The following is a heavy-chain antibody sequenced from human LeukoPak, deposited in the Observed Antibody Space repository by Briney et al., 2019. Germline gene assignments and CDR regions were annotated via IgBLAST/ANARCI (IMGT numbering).Heavy chain of an antibody. Sequence: GGSLRLSCAASGFTFSNYAMHWVRQAPGKGLEWVAVISYDGSNKYYADSVKGRFSISRDNSKNTLYLQMNSLRAEDTAVYYCAKARRDYDFWSGYYWGQGTLVTVSS. CDR3: AKARRDYDFWSGYY. J-gene: IGHJ4*02. CDR1: GFTFSNYA. D-gene: IGHD3-3*01. V-gene: IGHV3-30-3*01. CDR2: ISYDGSNK.